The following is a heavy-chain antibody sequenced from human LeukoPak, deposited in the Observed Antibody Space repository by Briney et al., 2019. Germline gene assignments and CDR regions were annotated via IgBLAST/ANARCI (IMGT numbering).Heavy chain of an antibody. CDR2: IYHSGST. J-gene: IGHJ5*02. CDR1: GGSISSSNW. D-gene: IGHD6-13*01. Sequence: PSGTLSLTCAVSGGSISSSNWWSWVRQPPGKGLEWIGEIYHSGSTNCNPPLKSRVTISVDKSKNQFSLKLSSVTAADTAVYYCARGVAAAGTDWFDPWGQGTLVTVSS. CDR3: ARGVAAAGTDWFDP. V-gene: IGHV4-4*02.